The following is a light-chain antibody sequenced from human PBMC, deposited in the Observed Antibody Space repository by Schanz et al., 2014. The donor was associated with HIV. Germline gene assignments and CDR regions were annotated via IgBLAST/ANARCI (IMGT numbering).Light chain of an antibody. CDR3: SSYTVISTGV. CDR1: SSDAGGYNY. J-gene: IGLJ1*01. V-gene: IGLV2-14*01. Sequence: QSALTQPASVSGSPGQSITISCTGTSSDAGGYNYVPRYQQHPGKAPKLMIYDVSNRPSGVSNRFSGSKSGNTASLTISGLQAEDEADYYCSSYTVISTGVFGTGTKVTVL. CDR2: DVS.